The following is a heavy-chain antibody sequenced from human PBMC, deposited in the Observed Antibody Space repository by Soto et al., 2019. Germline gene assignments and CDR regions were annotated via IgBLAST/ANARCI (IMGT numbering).Heavy chain of an antibody. J-gene: IGHJ5*02. Sequence: AAVKVSCKTSGYTFSNHGITWVRQAPGQPLEWLGWISLYSDGTNYAQKFQGRVSMTTDTSTTTAYMELRSLRSDDTAVYYCARVVPGAEAWFGPWGQGTLVTVSS. D-gene: IGHD2-2*01. CDR2: ISLYSDGT. CDR3: ARVVPGAEAWFGP. CDR1: GYTFSNHG. V-gene: IGHV1-18*01.